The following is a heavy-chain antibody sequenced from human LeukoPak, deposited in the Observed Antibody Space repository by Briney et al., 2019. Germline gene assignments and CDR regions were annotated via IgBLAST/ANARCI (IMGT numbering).Heavy chain of an antibody. Sequence: GGSLRLSCSASGFTFSTFAMHWVRQAPGKRLEYVSGINNNGDSTYYSDSVKARLTISRDNSKNTLFLQMASLRAEDTAVYYCVKTMMTFGGVIRTDAFDIWGQGTMAIVSS. D-gene: IGHD3-16*01. J-gene: IGHJ3*02. CDR3: VKTMMTFGGVIRTDAFDI. CDR2: INNNGDST. CDR1: GFTFSTFA. V-gene: IGHV3-64D*06.